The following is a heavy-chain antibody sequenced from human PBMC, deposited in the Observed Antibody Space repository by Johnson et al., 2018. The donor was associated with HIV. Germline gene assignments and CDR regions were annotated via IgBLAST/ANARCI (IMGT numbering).Heavy chain of an antibody. CDR2: INSDGSST. J-gene: IGHJ3*02. CDR1: GFIFSSYW. V-gene: IGHV3-74*01. Sequence: VQLVESGGDLVQPGEFLRLSCAASGFIFSSYWMHWVRQAPGKGLVWVSRINSDGSSTTYADSVKGRFTISRDNAKNTLYLQMNSLRAEDTAVYYCPRETNSAMAGDAFDIWGQGTMVTVSS. CDR3: PRETNSAMAGDAFDI. D-gene: IGHD5-18*01.